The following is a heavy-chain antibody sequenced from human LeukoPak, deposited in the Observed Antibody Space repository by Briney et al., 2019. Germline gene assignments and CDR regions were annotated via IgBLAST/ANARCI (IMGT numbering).Heavy chain of an antibody. V-gene: IGHV3-23*01. D-gene: IGHD6-19*01. CDR2: ISGSGGST. Sequence: GGSLRLSCAASGFTFSSYAMSWVRQAPGKGLEWVSAISGSGGSTYYADSVKGRFTISRDNSKNTLYLQMNSLRAEDTAVYYCARVSYSSGSNYYYYYMDVWGKGTTVTISS. CDR1: GFTFSSYA. CDR3: ARVSYSSGSNYYYYYMDV. J-gene: IGHJ6*03.